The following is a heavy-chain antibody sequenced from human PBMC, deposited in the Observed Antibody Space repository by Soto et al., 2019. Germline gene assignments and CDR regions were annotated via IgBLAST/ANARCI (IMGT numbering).Heavy chain of an antibody. CDR3: ARPPLPGYSIHFNS. CDR2: LYPRDSDT. D-gene: IGHD2-15*01. CDR1: GYIFIDYW. J-gene: IGHJ4*02. V-gene: IGHV5-51*01. Sequence: GESLKISCKASGYIFIDYWIGWVRQMPGKGLEWMGILYPRDSDTRYSPSFQGQVTISADRSTGTAFLQWRSLKASDTALYYCARPPLPGYSIHFNSWGQGTLGTVSS.